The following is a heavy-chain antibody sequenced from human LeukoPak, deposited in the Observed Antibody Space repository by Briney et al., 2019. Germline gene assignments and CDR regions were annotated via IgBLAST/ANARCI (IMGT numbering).Heavy chain of an antibody. J-gene: IGHJ4*02. CDR3: AKSGSITMVRGGAFDY. Sequence: GGSLRLSCAASGFTFSSYAMSWVRQAPGKGLEWVSAISGSGGSTYYADSVKGRFTISRDNSKNTLYLQMNSLRAEDTAVYYCAKSGSITMVRGGAFDYWGQGTLVTVSS. V-gene: IGHV3-23*01. CDR2: ISGSGGST. D-gene: IGHD3-10*01. CDR1: GFTFSSYA.